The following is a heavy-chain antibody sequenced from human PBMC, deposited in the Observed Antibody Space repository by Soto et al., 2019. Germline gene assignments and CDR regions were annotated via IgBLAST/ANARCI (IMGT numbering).Heavy chain of an antibody. J-gene: IGHJ4*02. D-gene: IGHD1-26*01. CDR3: ATSEGESSREGAGTH. V-gene: IGHV3-7*01. CDR2: VKQDGNER. Sequence: EVQLVDSGGALVQPGESLRLSCAASGFIFSDYFMTWVRQAPGKGLEWVATVKQDGNERHYVDSVRGRFTISRDNAKNSLYLQMNALRAEDTAVYYCATSEGESSREGAGTHWGQGTLVSVSS. CDR1: GFIFSDYF.